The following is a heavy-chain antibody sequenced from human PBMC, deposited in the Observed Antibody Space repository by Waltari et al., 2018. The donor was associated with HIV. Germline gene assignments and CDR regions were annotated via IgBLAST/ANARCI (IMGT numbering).Heavy chain of an antibody. D-gene: IGHD3-10*01. CDR1: GFPFGSFA. CDR3: AKAPLRRSSVGGEGPSHFEY. CDR2: TSSSGGTT. V-gene: IGHV3-23*01. Sequence: EVQLLDSGGGWVQPGGSLRLPCAASGFPFGSFAMTWVRQAPGKGPEWVSGTSSSGGTTYYADSVKGRFTISRDNSKNTLYLQMNRLRAEDTAVYYCAKAPLRRSSVGGEGPSHFEYWGQGTLVTVSS. J-gene: IGHJ4*02.